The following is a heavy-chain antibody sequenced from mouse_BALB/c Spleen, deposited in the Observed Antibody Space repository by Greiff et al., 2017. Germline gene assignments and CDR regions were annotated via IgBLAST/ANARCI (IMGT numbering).Heavy chain of an antibody. CDR3: ARGTVVAPKDAMDY. CDR1: GYTFSSYW. Sequence: VQGVESGAELMKPGASVKISCKATGYTFSSYWIEWVKQRPGHGLEWIGEILPGSGSTNYNEKFKGKATFTADTSSNTAYMQLSSLTSEDSAVYYCARGTVVAPKDAMDYWGQGTSVTVSS. V-gene: IGHV1-9*01. J-gene: IGHJ4*01. D-gene: IGHD1-1*01. CDR2: ILPGSGST.